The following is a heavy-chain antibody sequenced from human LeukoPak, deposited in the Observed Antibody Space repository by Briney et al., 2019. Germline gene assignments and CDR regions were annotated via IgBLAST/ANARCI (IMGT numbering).Heavy chain of an antibody. J-gene: IGHJ6*03. V-gene: IGHV1-3*03. D-gene: IGHD4-17*01. Sequence: GASVKVSCKASGYTFTSYAMHWVRQAPGQRLEWMGWINAGNGNTKYSQVFQGRVTITRDTSASTAYMELSSLRSEDMAVYYCARAFREAVTTSWYEHYYYYYMDVWGKGTTVTVSS. CDR1: GYTFTSYA. CDR2: INAGNGNT. CDR3: ARAFREAVTTSWYEHYYYYYMDV.